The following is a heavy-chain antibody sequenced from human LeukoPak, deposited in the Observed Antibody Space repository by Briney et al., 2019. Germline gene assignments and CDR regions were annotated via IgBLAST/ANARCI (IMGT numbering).Heavy chain of an antibody. V-gene: IGHV1-69*13. D-gene: IGHD3-22*01. J-gene: IGHJ4*02. CDR1: GGTLSSYA. CDR3: ARDLIYDSSGYYYYFDY. Sequence: ASVNVSCKASGGTLSSYAISWVRQAPGQGLEWMGGIIPIFGTANYAQKFQGRVTITADESTSTAYMELSSLRSEDTAVYYCARDLIYDSSGYYYYFDYWGQGTLVTVSS. CDR2: IIPIFGTA.